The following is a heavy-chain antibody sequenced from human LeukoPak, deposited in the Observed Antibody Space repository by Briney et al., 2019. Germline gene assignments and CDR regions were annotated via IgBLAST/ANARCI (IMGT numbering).Heavy chain of an antibody. Sequence: PGGPLRLSCAASGFTFSYYWMNWVRQSPGKGRVWVSRINNDGSSTNYADSVKDRFTISRDNAKNTLYLQMNSLRAEDTAVYYCARALSGTEDFWGQGNLATVSS. CDR2: INNDGSST. D-gene: IGHD1-7*01. J-gene: IGHJ4*02. CDR1: GFTFSYYW. V-gene: IGHV3-74*01. CDR3: ARALSGTEDF.